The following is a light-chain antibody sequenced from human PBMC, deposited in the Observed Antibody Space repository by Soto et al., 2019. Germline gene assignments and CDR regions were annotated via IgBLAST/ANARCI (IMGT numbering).Light chain of an antibody. CDR2: GAS. J-gene: IGKJ5*01. CDR3: QQANSFPIT. V-gene: IGKV1-12*01. CDR1: QGISTW. Sequence: EIQMTQSPSSVSASVGDRVTITCRASQGISTWLAWYQQKAGKAPNLLIYGASNLHSGVPSRFSGSGSGTNFTLTISSLQPEDFAPSYSQQANSFPITVGPGTRLESK.